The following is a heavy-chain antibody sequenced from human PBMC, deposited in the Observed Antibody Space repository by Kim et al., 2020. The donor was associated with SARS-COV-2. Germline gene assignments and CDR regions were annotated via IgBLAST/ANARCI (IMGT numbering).Heavy chain of an antibody. J-gene: IGHJ4*02. Sequence: GGSLRLSCAASGFTFSSSAMHWARQAPGKGLEWVALISYDGSNKYYADSVMGRFTISRDSSKNTLYLQMNSLRDEDTAVYYCARPRDGYNYFDYWGQGTLVTVSS. CDR2: ISYDGSNK. CDR3: ARPRDGYNYFDY. CDR1: GFTFSSSA. V-gene: IGHV3-30-3*01. D-gene: IGHD5-12*01.